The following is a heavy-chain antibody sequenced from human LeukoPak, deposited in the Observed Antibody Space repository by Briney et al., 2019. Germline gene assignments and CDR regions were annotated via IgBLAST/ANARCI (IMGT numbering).Heavy chain of an antibody. Sequence: PGGSLRPSCAASGVTFSSYSKNWVRQAPGKGLEWVSFISSSSSYIYYADSVKGRFTISRDNAKNSLYLQMNSLRAEDTAVYYCARDLYFSSSWYAFDYWGQGTLVTVSS. J-gene: IGHJ4*02. V-gene: IGHV3-21*01. CDR1: GVTFSSYS. CDR3: ARDLYFSSSWYAFDY. D-gene: IGHD6-13*01. CDR2: ISSSSSYI.